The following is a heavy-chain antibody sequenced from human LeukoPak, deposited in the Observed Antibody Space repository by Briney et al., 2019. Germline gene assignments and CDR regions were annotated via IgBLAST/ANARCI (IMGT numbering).Heavy chain of an antibody. CDR3: ARVFTYDDY. V-gene: IGHV1-69*13. CDR1: GYTFTSYY. Sequence: SVKVSCKASGYTFTSYYMHWVRQAPGQGLEWMGGIIPIFGTANYAQKFQGRVTITADESTSTAYMELSSLRSEDTAVYYCARVFTYDDYWGQGTLVTVSS. J-gene: IGHJ4*02. CDR2: IIPIFGTA. D-gene: IGHD3-3*01.